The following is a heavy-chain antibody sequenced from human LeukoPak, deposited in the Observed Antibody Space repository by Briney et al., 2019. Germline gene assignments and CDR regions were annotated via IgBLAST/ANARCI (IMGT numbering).Heavy chain of an antibody. Sequence: ASVKVSRKASGYTFTSYDINWVRQATGQGLEWMGWMNPNSGNTGYAQKFQGRVTITRNTSISTAYMELSSLRSEDTAVYYCARGRRDSSGYRYDYWGQGTLVTVSS. D-gene: IGHD3-22*01. CDR1: GYTFTSYD. V-gene: IGHV1-8*03. CDR2: MNPNSGNT. CDR3: ARGRRDSSGYRYDY. J-gene: IGHJ4*02.